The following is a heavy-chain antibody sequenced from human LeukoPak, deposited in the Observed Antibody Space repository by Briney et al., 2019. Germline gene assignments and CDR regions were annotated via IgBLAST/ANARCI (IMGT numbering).Heavy chain of an antibody. CDR1: GFTFSDYY. CDR2: ISSSGSTI. J-gene: IGHJ4*02. CDR3: ARKERSSGWYRVDY. V-gene: IGHV3-11*01. Sequence: GGSLRLSCGASGFTFSDYYMSWIRQAPGKGLEWVSYISSSGSTIYYADSVKGRFTISGDNAKNSRYLQMHSLRADDTAVYYGARKERSSGWYRVDYWGQGTLVTVSS. D-gene: IGHD6-19*01.